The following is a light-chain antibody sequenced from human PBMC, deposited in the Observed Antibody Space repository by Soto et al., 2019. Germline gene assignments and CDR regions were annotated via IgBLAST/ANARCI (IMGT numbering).Light chain of an antibody. CDR3: QQRSNWPPVIT. V-gene: IGKV3-11*01. CDR2: DAS. J-gene: IGKJ5*01. Sequence: EIVLTQSPATLSLSPGERATLSCRASQTFSSHLAWYQQKPGQAPRLLIYDASKRATGIPARFSGRGSGTDFTLTISSLEPADFAVYSCQQRSNWPPVITFGQGTRLEIK. CDR1: QTFSSH.